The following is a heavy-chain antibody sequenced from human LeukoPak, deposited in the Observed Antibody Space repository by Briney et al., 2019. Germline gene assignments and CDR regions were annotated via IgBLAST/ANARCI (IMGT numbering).Heavy chain of an antibody. D-gene: IGHD6-13*01. CDR1: GGSISITSDY. Sequence: SETLSLTCTVSGGSISITSDYWGWIRQPPGKGLEWIGSIYHSGSTYFNPSLKSRVTISVDTSKNQFSLKLASVTAADTAVYYCARDGYSSSWYPNGMDVWGQGTTVTVSS. V-gene: IGHV4-39*02. J-gene: IGHJ6*02. CDR3: ARDGYSSSWYPNGMDV. CDR2: IYHSGST.